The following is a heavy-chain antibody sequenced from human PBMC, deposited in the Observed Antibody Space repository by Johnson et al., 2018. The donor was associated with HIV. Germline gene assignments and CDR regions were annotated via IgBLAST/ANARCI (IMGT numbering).Heavy chain of an antibody. CDR2: ISYDGIHK. V-gene: IGHV3-30*03. Sequence: QVQLVESGGGVVQPGRSLRLSCAASGFTFSDYGMHWVRQAPGKGLVWVAVISYDGIHKYYVDSVKGRFTISRDNAKNSLYLQMNSLRAEDTAVYYCARVIAAAGGRAYDAFDIWGQGTMVTVSS. J-gene: IGHJ3*02. CDR3: ARVIAAAGGRAYDAFDI. D-gene: IGHD6-13*01. CDR1: GFTFSDYG.